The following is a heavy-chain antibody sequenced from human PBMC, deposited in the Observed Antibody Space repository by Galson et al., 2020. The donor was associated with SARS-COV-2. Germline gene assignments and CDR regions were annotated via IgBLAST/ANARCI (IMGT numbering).Heavy chain of an antibody. D-gene: IGHD3-9*01. Sequence: TGGSLRLSCAASGFTFSSYAMHWVRQAPGKGLEWVAVISYDGSNKYYADSVKGRFTISRDNSKNTLYLQMNSLRAEDTAVYYCARDHSRDTARDQSRYYDILTGALGGYYYYGMDVWGQGTTVTVSS. CDR2: ISYDGSNK. J-gene: IGHJ6*02. V-gene: IGHV3-30-3*01. CDR3: ARDHSRDTARDQSRYYDILTGALGGYYYYGMDV. CDR1: GFTFSSYA.